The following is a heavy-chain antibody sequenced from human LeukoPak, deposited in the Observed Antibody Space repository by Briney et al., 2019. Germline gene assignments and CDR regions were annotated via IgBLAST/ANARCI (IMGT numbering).Heavy chain of an antibody. V-gene: IGHV3-23*01. Sequence: PGGSPRLSCEASGFTFRSYAMTWVRQAPGKGLEWVSAISGSGAKTYYADSVKGRFTISRDNSRNTLYLQMNSLRVEDTAVYYCAKVADSSGYYPFDYWGQGTLVTVSS. CDR2: ISGSGAKT. CDR1: GFTFRSYA. CDR3: AKVADSSGYYPFDY. D-gene: IGHD3-22*01. J-gene: IGHJ4*02.